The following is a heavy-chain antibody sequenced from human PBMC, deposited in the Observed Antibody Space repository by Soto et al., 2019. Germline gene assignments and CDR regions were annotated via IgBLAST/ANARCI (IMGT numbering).Heavy chain of an antibody. J-gene: IGHJ4*02. CDR3: AKDREDCSGGSCYSYPFEY. D-gene: IGHD2-15*01. CDR2: ISGSGGST. Sequence: AGGSLGLSCAASGFTFSSYAMSWVRQAPGKGLEWVSAISGSGGSTYYADSVKGRFTISRDNSKNTLYLQMNSLRAEDTAVYYCAKDREDCSGGSCYSYPFEYWGQGTLVTVSS. CDR1: GFTFSSYA. V-gene: IGHV3-23*01.